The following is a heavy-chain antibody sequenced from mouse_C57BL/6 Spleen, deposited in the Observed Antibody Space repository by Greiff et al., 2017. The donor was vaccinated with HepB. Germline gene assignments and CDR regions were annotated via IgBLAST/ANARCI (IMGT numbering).Heavy chain of an antibody. CDR1: GFTFSDYY. V-gene: IGHV5-16*01. CDR2: INYDGSST. Sequence: EVQLVESEGGLVQPGSSMKLSCTASGFTFSDYYMAWVRQVPEKGLEWVANINYDGSSTYYLDSLKSRFIISRDNAKNILYLQMSSLKSEDTATYYCAKVIYDGYYLYYFDYWGQGTTLTVSS. D-gene: IGHD2-3*01. CDR3: AKVIYDGYYLYYFDY. J-gene: IGHJ2*01.